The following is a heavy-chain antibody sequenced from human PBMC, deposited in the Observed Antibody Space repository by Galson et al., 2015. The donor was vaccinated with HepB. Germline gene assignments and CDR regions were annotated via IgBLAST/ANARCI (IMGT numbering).Heavy chain of an antibody. Sequence: SLRLSCAASGITFSGCSMNWVRQAPGKGLEWVSYISSSGTGIHYADSVKGRFTISRDNAKNSLYLQMNGLRDEDTAVYYCARATYGGWNGFDYWGQGTLVTVSS. CDR1: GITFSGCS. CDR2: ISSSGTGI. D-gene: IGHD4/OR15-4a*01. CDR3: ARATYGGWNGFDY. J-gene: IGHJ4*02. V-gene: IGHV3-48*02.